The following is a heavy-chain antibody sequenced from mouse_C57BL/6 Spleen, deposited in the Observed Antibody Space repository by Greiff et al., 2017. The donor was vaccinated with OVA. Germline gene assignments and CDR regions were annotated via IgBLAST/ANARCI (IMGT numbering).Heavy chain of an antibody. CDR3: ARSGLLPYWYFDV. V-gene: IGHV1-64*01. CDR1: VYTFTSYW. J-gene: IGHJ1*03. CDR2: IHPNSGST. Sequence: QVQLQQPGAELVKPGASVKLSCKASVYTFTSYWMHWVKQRPGQGLEWIGMIHPNSGSTNYNEKFKSKATLTVDKSSSTAYMQLSSLTSEDSAVYYCARSGLLPYWYFDVWGTGTTVTVSS. D-gene: IGHD2-3*01.